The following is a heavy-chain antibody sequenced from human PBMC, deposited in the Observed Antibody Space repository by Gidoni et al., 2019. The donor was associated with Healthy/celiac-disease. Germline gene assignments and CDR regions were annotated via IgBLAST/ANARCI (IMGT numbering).Heavy chain of an antibody. CDR2: ISGSGGST. J-gene: IGHJ4*02. CDR3: AKVSRPKYYDSSGYYYYFDY. CDR1: GFPFSRHA. D-gene: IGHD3-22*01. Sequence: EVQLLESGGGLVQSGGSLRLSCAASGFPFSRHAMRWVRQAPGKGLEWVSAISGSGGSTYYADSVKGRFTISRDNSKNTLYLQMNSLRAEDTAVYYCAKVSRPKYYDSSGYYYYFDYWGQGTLVTVSS. V-gene: IGHV3-23*01.